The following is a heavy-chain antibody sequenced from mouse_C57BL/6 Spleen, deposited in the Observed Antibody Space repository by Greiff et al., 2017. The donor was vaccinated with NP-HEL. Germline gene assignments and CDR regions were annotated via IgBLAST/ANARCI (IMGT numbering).Heavy chain of an antibody. CDR3: ARRDYGSSYVFAY. Sequence: VQLQQPGAELVRPGSSVKLSCKASGYTFTSYWMDWVKQRPGQGLEWIGNIYPSDSETHYNQKFKDKATLTVDKSSSTAYMQLSSLTSEDSAVYYCARRDYGSSYVFAYWGQGTLVTVSA. CDR2: IYPSDSET. V-gene: IGHV1-61*01. D-gene: IGHD1-1*01. CDR1: GYTFTSYW. J-gene: IGHJ3*01.